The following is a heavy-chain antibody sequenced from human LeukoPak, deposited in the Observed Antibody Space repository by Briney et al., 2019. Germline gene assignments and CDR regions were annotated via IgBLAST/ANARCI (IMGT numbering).Heavy chain of an antibody. CDR2: INHSGST. CDR3: ARGPTHDYGDYDGDY. CDR1: GGPFSGYF. V-gene: IGHV4-34*01. Sequence: PSETLSLTCAVSGGPFSGYFWSWIRQSSGKGLEWIGEINHSGSTNYNPSLKSRVTISVDTSKNQFSLKLSSVTAADTAVYYCARGPTHDYGDYDGDYWGQGTLVTVSS. D-gene: IGHD4-17*01. J-gene: IGHJ4*02.